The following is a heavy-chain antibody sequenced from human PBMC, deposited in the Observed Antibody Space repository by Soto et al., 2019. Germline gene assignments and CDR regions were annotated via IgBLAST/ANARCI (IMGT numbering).Heavy chain of an antibody. CDR2: IYPGDSDT. Sequence: PGESLKISCKGSGYSFTSYWIGWVRQMPGKGLEWVGIIYPGDSDTRYSPSFQGQVTISADKSISTAYLQWSSLKASDTAMYYCARRHAPNYYGSGRSLGYYYMDVWGKGTTVTVSS. D-gene: IGHD3-10*01. V-gene: IGHV5-51*01. CDR3: ARRHAPNYYGSGRSLGYYYMDV. J-gene: IGHJ6*03. CDR1: GYSFTSYW.